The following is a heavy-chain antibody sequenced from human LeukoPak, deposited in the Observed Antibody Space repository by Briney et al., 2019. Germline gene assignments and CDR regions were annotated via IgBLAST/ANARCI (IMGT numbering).Heavy chain of an antibody. V-gene: IGHV3-30*18. Sequence: PGGSLRLSCAASEFTFTNYGMHWVRQAPGKGLEWVAMISYDGRNEYYVDSVKGRFTISRDNSKNTLYLQMNSLRAEDTAVYYCAKERAGMGADAFDIWGQGTMVTVSS. D-gene: IGHD1-26*01. CDR2: ISYDGRNE. CDR3: AKERAGMGADAFDI. CDR1: EFTFTNYG. J-gene: IGHJ3*02.